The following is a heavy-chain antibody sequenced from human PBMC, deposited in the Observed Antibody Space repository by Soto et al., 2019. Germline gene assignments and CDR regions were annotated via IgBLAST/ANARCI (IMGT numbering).Heavy chain of an antibody. V-gene: IGHV3-33*01. CDR3: AREPTSLDAFDI. Sequence: QVQLVESGGGVVQPGRSLRLSCAASGFTFSSYGMHWVRQAPGKGLEWVAVIWYDGSNKYYADSVKGRFTISRDNSKNELYLQMNSLRAEDTAVYYCAREPTSLDAFDIWGQGTMVTVSS. J-gene: IGHJ3*02. CDR2: IWYDGSNK. CDR1: GFTFSSYG.